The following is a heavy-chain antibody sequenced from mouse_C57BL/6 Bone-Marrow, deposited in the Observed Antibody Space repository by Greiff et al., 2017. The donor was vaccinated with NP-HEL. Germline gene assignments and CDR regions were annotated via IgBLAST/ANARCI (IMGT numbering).Heavy chain of an antibody. D-gene: IGHD2-3*01. V-gene: IGHV1-18*01. CDR3: ARFFGWPVFYDMDY. Sequence: VQLQQSGPELVKPGASVKIPCKASGYTFTDYNMDWVKQSHGKSLEWIGDINPNNGGTIYNQKFKGKATLTVDKSSSTAYMELRSLTSEDTAVYYCARFFGWPVFYDMDYWGQGTSVTVSS. J-gene: IGHJ4*01. CDR2: INPNNGGT. CDR1: GYTFTDYN.